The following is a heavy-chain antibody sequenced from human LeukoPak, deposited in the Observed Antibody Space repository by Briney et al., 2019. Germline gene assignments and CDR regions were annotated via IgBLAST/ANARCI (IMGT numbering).Heavy chain of an antibody. CDR2: YPGDSDT. CDR3: ARTAEASSGYSY. J-gene: IGHJ4*02. V-gene: IGHV5-51*01. CDR1: GYTFTSYW. Sequence: GESLKISCKGSGYTFTSYWIAWVRQMPGKGLEWMGIYPGDSDTRYSPSFQGQVTISADKSINTAYLQWSSLKASDTAMYYCARTAEASSGYSYWGQGTLVTVSS. D-gene: IGHD3-22*01.